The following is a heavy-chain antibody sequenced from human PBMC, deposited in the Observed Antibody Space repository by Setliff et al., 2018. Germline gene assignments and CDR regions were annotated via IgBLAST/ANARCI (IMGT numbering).Heavy chain of an antibody. D-gene: IGHD5-12*01. V-gene: IGHV4-61*02. J-gene: IGHJ4*02. CDR2: IQSTGNT. Sequence: PSETLSLTCTVSGVSFGSGTYYWSWIRQPAGKGLEWIGLIQSTGNTNYNPSLQSRVTISIDTSKNQFSLKMSSVTAADTAMYYCAGTPALGTSWLSPFDYWGQGTLVTVS. CDR1: GVSFGSGTYY. CDR3: AGTPALGTSWLSPFDY.